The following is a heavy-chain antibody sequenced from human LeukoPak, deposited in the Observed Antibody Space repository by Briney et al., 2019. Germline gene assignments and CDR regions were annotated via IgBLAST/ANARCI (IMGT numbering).Heavy chain of an antibody. D-gene: IGHD6-6*01. V-gene: IGHV4-38-2*02. CDR1: GYSISSGFY. Sequence: PSETLSLTCTVSGYSISSGFYWGWIRQPPGKGLEWIGNVYHGGSSYYNPSLKSRVTISVDTSKNQFSLNLYSVTAADTAVYYCARRVGSSDSFDYWGQGTLVTVSS. CDR2: VYHGGSS. CDR3: ARRVGSSDSFDY. J-gene: IGHJ4*02.